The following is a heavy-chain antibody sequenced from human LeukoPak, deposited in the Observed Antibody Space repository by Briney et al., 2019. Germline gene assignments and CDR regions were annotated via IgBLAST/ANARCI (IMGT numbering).Heavy chain of an antibody. V-gene: IGHV1-8*01. CDR3: ARALLWFGELYD. Sequence: ASVKVSCKASGYTFTSYDINWVRQATGQGLEWMGWMNPNSGNTGYAQKFQGRVTMTRNTSISTAYMELSSLRSEDTAVYYCARALLWFGELYDWGQGTLVTVSS. J-gene: IGHJ4*02. CDR2: MNPNSGNT. D-gene: IGHD3-10*01. CDR1: GYTFTSYD.